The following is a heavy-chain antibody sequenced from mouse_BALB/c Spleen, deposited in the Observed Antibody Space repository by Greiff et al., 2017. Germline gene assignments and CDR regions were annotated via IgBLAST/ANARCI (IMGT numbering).Heavy chain of an antibody. CDR2: IYPGDGDT. D-gene: IGHD1-2*01. V-gene: IGHV1-87*01. Sequence: QVQLKQSGAELARPGASVKLSCKASGYTFTSYWMQWVKQRPGQGLEWIGAIYPGDGDTRYTQKFKGKATLTADKSSSTAYMQLSSLASEDSAVYYCARAYGYGDYWGQGTTLTVAS. CDR1: GYTFTSYW. CDR3: ARAYGYGDY. J-gene: IGHJ2*01.